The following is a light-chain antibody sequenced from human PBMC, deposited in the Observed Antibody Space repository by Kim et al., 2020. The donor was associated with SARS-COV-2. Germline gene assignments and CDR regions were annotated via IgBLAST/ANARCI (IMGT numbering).Light chain of an antibody. V-gene: IGKV1-16*01. CDR3: QQYSRYPPT. CDR2: AAS. CDR1: ENIHLF. Sequence: GDRVTITCRASENIHLFLAWVQQRPGEAPKSLIYAASRLHSGVPSRFSGSGSGTDFTLTISSLQPEDFATYYCQQYSRYPPTFGGGTKVESK. J-gene: IGKJ4*01.